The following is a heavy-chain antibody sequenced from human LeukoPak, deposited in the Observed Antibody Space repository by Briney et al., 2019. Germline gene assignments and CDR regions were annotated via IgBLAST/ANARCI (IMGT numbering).Heavy chain of an antibody. V-gene: IGHV1-8*01. Sequence: ASVKVSCKASGYTFTSYDINWVRQATGQGLEWMGWMNPNSGNTGYAQKFQGRVTMTRNTSISTAYMELSSLRSEDTAVYYCALLTGGYYYYYGMDVWGQGTTVTVSS. D-gene: IGHD1-26*01. CDR1: GYTFTSYD. CDR2: MNPNSGNT. J-gene: IGHJ6*02. CDR3: ALLTGGYYYYYGMDV.